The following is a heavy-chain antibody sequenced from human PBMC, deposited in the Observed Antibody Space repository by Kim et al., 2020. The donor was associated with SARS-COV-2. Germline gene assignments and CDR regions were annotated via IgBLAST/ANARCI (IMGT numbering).Heavy chain of an antibody. CDR3: AASSMYYYDSSGYFYYYYYGMDV. J-gene: IGHJ6*02. Sequence: SVKVSCKASGFTFTSSAMQWVRQARGQRLEWIGWIVVGSGNTNYAQKFQERVTITRDMSTSTAYMELSSLRSEDTAVYYCAASSMYYYDSSGYFYYYYYGMDVWGQGTTVTVSS. D-gene: IGHD3-22*01. CDR1: GFTFTSSA. CDR2: IVVGSGNT. V-gene: IGHV1-58*02.